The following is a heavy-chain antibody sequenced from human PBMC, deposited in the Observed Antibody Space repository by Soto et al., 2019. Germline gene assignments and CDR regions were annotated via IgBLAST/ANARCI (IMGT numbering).Heavy chain of an antibody. CDR3: GRGVRLNYLAF. CDR1: GGSISSGGYY. D-gene: IGHD3-16*01. J-gene: IGHJ4*02. V-gene: IGHV4-31*03. CDR2: IYYSGST. Sequence: SETLSLTCTVSGGSISSGGYYWSWIRQHPGKGLEWIGYIYYSGSTYYNPSLKSRVTISVDTSKNQFSLKLSSVTAADTAVYYGGRGVRLNYLAFWGKGTLVPGSS.